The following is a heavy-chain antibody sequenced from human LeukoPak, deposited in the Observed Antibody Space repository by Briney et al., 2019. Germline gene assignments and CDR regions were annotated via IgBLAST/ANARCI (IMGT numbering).Heavy chain of an antibody. CDR2: MNPNSGNT. D-gene: IGHD3-22*01. CDR3: ARAKRRITMIVVVITGYYFDY. CDR1: GYTFTSYD. J-gene: IGHJ4*02. V-gene: IGHV1-8*01. Sequence: ASVKVSCKASGYTFTSYDINWVRQATGQGLEWMGWMNPNSGNTGYAQKFQGSVTMTRNTSISTAYIELSSLRSEDTAVYYCARAKRRITMIVVVITGYYFDYWGQGTLVTVSS.